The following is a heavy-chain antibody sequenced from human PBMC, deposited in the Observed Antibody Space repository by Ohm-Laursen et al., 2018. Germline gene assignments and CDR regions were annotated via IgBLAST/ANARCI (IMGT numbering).Heavy chain of an antibody. CDR3: GRGEQPRKYMTPPAY. CDR2: INPSAGST. D-gene: IGHD6-13*01. CDR1: GYTFTTYY. V-gene: IGHV1-46*03. J-gene: IGHJ4*02. Sequence: GASVKVSCKASGYTFTTYYLHWVRQAPGQGLEWMGVINPSAGSTIYAQNFQGRVTMTRDTSTTTVYMELSSLRSDDTAVYYCGRGEQPRKYMTPPAYWGQGTLVTVSS.